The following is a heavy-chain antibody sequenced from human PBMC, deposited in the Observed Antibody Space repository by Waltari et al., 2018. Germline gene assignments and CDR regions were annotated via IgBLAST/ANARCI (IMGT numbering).Heavy chain of an antibody. V-gene: IGHV1-69-2*01. CDR1: GYTFIDYF. CDR3: APLPGGSGQTFDY. J-gene: IGHJ4*02. CDR2: IDPEDGET. D-gene: IGHD3-10*01. Sequence: EVQLVQSGAEVKKHGATGKISCKASGYTFIDYFMHWVQQAPGKGLEWVGRIDPEDGETVYAEKFQGRVTITADTSTDTSYLELSSLRSDDTAVYYCAPLPGGSGQTFDYWGQGTLLTVSS.